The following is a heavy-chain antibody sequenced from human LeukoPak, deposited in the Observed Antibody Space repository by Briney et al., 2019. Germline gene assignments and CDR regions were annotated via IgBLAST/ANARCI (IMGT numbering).Heavy chain of an antibody. D-gene: IGHD3-22*01. Sequence: ASVKVSCKASGYTFTNHYMHWVRQAPGQGLEWMGWINPNSGGTNYAQKFQGRVTMTRDTSISTAYMELSRLRSDDTAVYYCASDYYDSSGLEYWGQGTLVTVSS. CDR3: ASDYYDSSGLEY. CDR2: INPNSGGT. J-gene: IGHJ4*02. V-gene: IGHV1-2*02. CDR1: GYTFTNHY.